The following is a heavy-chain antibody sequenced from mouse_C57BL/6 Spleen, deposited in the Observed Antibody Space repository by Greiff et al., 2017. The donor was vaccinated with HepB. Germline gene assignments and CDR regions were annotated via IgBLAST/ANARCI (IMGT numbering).Heavy chain of an antibody. J-gene: IGHJ4*01. D-gene: IGHD1-2*01. CDR3: ARHEGILRPHYYAMDY. Sequence: VKLMESGAELVKPGASVKLSCKASGYTFTEYTIHWVKQRSGQGLEWIGWFYPGSGSIKYNEKFKDKATLTADKSSSTVYMELSRLTSEDSAVYFCARHEGILRPHYYAMDYWGQGTSVTVSS. CDR2: FYPGSGSI. CDR1: GYTFTEYT. V-gene: IGHV1-62-2*01.